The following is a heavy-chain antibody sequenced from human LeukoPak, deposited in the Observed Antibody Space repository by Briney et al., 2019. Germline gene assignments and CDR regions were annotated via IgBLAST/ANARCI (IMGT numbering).Heavy chain of an antibody. CDR3: TRWFDS. Sequence: WIXXSXSRGLEWLGRTYYRSKWHNDYAVSVKSRITINPDTSKNQFSLQLNSVTPEDTAVYYCTRWFDSWGQGTLVTVSS. V-gene: IGHV6-1*01. J-gene: IGHJ5*01. CDR2: TYYRSKWHN.